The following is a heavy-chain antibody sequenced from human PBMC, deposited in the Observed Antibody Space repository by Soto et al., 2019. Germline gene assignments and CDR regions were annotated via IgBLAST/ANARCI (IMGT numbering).Heavy chain of an antibody. CDR1: GFTFSNAW. CDR2: IKSKTDGGTT. Sequence: EVQLVESGGGLVKPGGSLRLSCAASGFTFSNAWMNWVRQAPGKGREWVGRIKSKTDGGTTDYAAPVKGRFTISRDDSKNTLYLHMNSLKTEDTAVYYCTTDHLVLWFGGVDYWGQGTLVTVSS. D-gene: IGHD3-10*01. V-gene: IGHV3-15*07. CDR3: TTDHLVLWFGGVDY. J-gene: IGHJ4*02.